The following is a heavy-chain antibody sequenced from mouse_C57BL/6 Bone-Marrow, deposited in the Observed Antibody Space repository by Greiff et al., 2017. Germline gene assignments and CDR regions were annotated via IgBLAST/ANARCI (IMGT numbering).Heavy chain of an antibody. CDR2: IDPSDSYT. V-gene: IGHV1-69*01. Sequence: QVHVKQPGAELVMPGASVKLSCKASGYTFTSYWMHWVKQRPGQGLEWIGEIDPSDSYTNYNQKFTGKSTLTVDKSSSTAYMQLSSLTSEDSAVYYCALTGTPFAYWGQGTLVTVSA. CDR1: GYTFTSYW. D-gene: IGHD4-1*01. CDR3: ALTGTPFAY. J-gene: IGHJ3*01.